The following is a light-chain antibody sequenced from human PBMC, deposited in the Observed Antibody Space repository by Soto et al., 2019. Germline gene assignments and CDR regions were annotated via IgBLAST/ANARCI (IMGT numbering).Light chain of an antibody. CDR3: SSYSSISTWV. Sequence: QSALTQPASVSGSPGQSITISCTGPSSDVGGYNYVSWYQQHPGKAPKLMLSDVSNRPSGISNRFSGAKSGSTASLTIAGRQAEDEADYYCSSYSSISTWVFGGGTQLTVL. CDR1: SSDVGGYNY. CDR2: DVS. V-gene: IGLV2-14*03. J-gene: IGLJ3*02.